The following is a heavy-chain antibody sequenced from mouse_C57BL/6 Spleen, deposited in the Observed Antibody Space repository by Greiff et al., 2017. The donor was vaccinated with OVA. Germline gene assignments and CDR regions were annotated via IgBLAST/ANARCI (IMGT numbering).Heavy chain of an antibody. J-gene: IGHJ3*01. V-gene: IGHV14-2*01. CDR1: GFNIKDYY. CDR2: IDPEDGET. Sequence: EVKVEESGAELVKPGASVKLSCTASGFNIKDYYTHWVKQRTEQGLEWIGRIDPEDGETKYAPKFQGKATITADTSSNTAYLQLSSLTSEDTAVYYCAREGNSNSFAYWGQGTLVTVSA. D-gene: IGHD2-5*01. CDR3: AREGNSNSFAY.